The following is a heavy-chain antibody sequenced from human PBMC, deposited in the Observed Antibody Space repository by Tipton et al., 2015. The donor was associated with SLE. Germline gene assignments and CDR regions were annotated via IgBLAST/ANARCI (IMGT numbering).Heavy chain of an antibody. V-gene: IGHV4-31*03. J-gene: IGHJ4*02. CDR3: ARARGDQSGSGTHRFDS. D-gene: IGHD3-10*01. CDR2: IHYSGST. Sequence: TLSLTCTVSGAPISTGGFYWTWMRQHPGRGLEWIGCIHYSGSTYYIPSLKSRVTMSVDTSKNLFFLKLNSVTAADTAVYYCARARGDQSGSGTHRFDSWGQGTLVAVSS. CDR1: GAPISTGGFY.